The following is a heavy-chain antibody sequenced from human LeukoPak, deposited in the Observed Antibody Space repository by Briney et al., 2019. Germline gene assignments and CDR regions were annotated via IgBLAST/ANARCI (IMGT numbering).Heavy chain of an antibody. CDR2: INAGNGNT. CDR3: ARVLGPELLWFGESFDP. CDR1: GYTFTSYA. Sequence: GASVKVSCKASGYTFTSYAMHWVRQAPGQRLEWMGWINAGNGNTKYSQKFQGRVTITRDTSASTAYMELSSLRSEDTAVYYRARVLGPELLWFGESFDPWGQGTLVTVSS. D-gene: IGHD3-10*01. V-gene: IGHV1-3*01. J-gene: IGHJ5*02.